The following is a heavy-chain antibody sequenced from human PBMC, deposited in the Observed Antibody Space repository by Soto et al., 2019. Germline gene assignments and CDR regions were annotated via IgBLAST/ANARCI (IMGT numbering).Heavy chain of an antibody. CDR3: AKDRMVRQLAPYYYYYGMDV. CDR1: GFTFSSYV. J-gene: IGHJ6*02. D-gene: IGHD6-13*01. Sequence: GGSLRLSCAASGFTFSSYVMHWVRQAPGKGLEWVAVISYDGSNKYYADSVKGRFTISRDNSKNTLYLQMNSLRAEDTAVYYCAKDRMVRQLAPYYYYYGMDVWGQGTTVTVSS. CDR2: ISYDGSNK. V-gene: IGHV3-30*18.